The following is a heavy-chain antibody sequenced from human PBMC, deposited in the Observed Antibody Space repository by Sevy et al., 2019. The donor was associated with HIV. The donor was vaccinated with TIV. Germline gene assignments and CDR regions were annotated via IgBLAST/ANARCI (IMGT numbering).Heavy chain of an antibody. CDR1: GYTFNNYI. CDR3: ARDFCSGGSCYSAFVY. D-gene: IGHD2-15*01. J-gene: IGHJ4*01. V-gene: IGHV1-3*04. Sequence: ASVKVSCKASGYTFNNYIMYWVRQAPGQSLECVGWVNTRTGDTKYSQKFQGRVSISSDTSASTTYMEFNTLRSEDTAVYYCARDFCSGGSCYSAFVYWGHGTLVTVSS. CDR2: VNTRTGDT.